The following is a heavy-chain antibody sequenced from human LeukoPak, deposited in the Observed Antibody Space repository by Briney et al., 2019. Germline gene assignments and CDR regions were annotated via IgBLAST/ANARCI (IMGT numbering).Heavy chain of an antibody. CDR1: GSTFTDHY. D-gene: IGHD3-9*01. CDR2: INGNSGAT. J-gene: IGHJ4*02. CDR3: VRDFDWGPDY. V-gene: IGHV1-2*02. Sequence: WASVKVSCKASGSTFTDHYMHWVRQVPGQGLEWMGWINGNSGATFYAQKFQDRITVTRDTSISTMYLELNRLTTDDTAVYYCVRDFDWGPDYWGQGTLVAVSS.